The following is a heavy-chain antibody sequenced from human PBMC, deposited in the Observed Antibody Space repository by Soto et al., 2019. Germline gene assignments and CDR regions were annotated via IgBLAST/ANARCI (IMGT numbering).Heavy chain of an antibody. CDR1: GFIPSSYA. J-gene: IGHJ4*02. CDR3: AKDAIMVSSSFNYFDF. V-gene: IGHV3-23*01. D-gene: IGHD6-13*01. CDR2: ISGSGGAT. Sequence: GGSLRLSCVVSGFIPSSYAMSWVRQAPGKGLDCVSGISGSGGATSYADSVKGRFTISRDNSKNTLYLQMNSLSAEDTAIYYCAKDAIMVSSSFNYFDFWGQGALVTVSS.